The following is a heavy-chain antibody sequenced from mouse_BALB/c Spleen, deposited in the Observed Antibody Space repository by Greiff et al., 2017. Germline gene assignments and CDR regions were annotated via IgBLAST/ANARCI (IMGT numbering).Heavy chain of an antibody. J-gene: IGHJ2*01. V-gene: IGHV1-14*01. Sequence: EVQLVESGPDLVKPGASLKISCTASGYTFTSYAMPWVNQKPGKGLEWIGYINTYNDGTKYNEKLKGKSTLTSDKSSNTAYMELSNLTSEDSAVYYCAKCGSLMAGDYWGQGTTLTVSS. CDR3: AKCGSLMAGDY. CDR2: INTYNDGT. CDR1: GYTFTSYA.